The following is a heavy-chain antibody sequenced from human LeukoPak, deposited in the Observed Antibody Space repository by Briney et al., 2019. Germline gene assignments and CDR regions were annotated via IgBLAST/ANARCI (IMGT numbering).Heavy chain of an antibody. Sequence: GASVKVSCKASGYTFTSYGISWVRQAPGQGLEWMGWINSNTGHPTYAQGFTGRFVFSWDTSLSAAYLQISSLKAEDTAVYYCARVRYSSGLYYFESWGQGTLVTVSS. D-gene: IGHD6-19*01. CDR2: INSNTGHP. J-gene: IGHJ4*02. V-gene: IGHV7-4-1*02. CDR3: ARVRYSSGLYYFES. CDR1: GYTFTSYG.